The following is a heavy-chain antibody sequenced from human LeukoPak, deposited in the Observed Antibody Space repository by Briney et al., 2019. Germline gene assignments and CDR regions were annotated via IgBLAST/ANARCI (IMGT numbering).Heavy chain of an antibody. CDR2: IIPIFGIA. Sequence: ASVKVSCKASGGTFSSYAISWVRQAPGQGLEWMGRIIPIFGIANYAQKFQGRVTITADKSTSTAYMELSSLRSEDTAVYYCAKSHSLEYRGYFDYWGQGTLVTVSS. J-gene: IGHJ4*02. D-gene: IGHD2/OR15-2a*01. CDR1: GGTFSSYA. V-gene: IGHV1-69*04. CDR3: AKSHSLEYRGYFDY.